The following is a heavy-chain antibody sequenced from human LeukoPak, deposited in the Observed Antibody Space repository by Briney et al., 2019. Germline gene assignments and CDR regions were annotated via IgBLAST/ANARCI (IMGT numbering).Heavy chain of an antibody. CDR1: RFTFSSYV. CDR3: ARDEILLWFGESFSAFDI. J-gene: IGHJ3*02. D-gene: IGHD3-10*01. Sequence: GRSLRLSCAASRFTFSSYVMHWVRQAPGKGLEWVALISYDGSNKYYADSVKGRFTISRDNSKNTLYLQMNSLRAEDTAVYYCARDEILLWFGESFSAFDIWGQGTMVTVSS. CDR2: ISYDGSNK. V-gene: IGHV3-30-3*01.